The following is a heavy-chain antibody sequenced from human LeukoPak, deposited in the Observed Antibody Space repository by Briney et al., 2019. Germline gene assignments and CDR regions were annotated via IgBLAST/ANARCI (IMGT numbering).Heavy chain of an antibody. CDR3: ARGLRDCSSTSCSYYFDY. D-gene: IGHD2-2*01. CDR1: GGSFSGYY. Sequence: PSETLSLTCAVYGGSFSGYYWSWIRQPPGKGLEWIGEINHSGSTNYNPSLKSRVTISVDTSKNQFSLKLSSVTAADTAVYYCARGLRDCSSTSCSYYFDYWGQGTLVTVSS. V-gene: IGHV4-34*01. CDR2: INHSGST. J-gene: IGHJ4*02.